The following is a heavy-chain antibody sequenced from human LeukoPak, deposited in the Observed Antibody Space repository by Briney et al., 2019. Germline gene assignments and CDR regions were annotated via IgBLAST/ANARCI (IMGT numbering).Heavy chain of an antibody. J-gene: IGHJ5*02. CDR2: INHSRST. CDR3: ARLYIGGYRRSTNYNWFDP. V-gene: IGHV4-34*01. Sequence: PSGTLSLTCAVYGGSCSGYYRSWIREPPGKGLEWIGEINHSRSTNYNPSIKSRVTISVDTSKNQYSLNLTSVTAADAAVYYCARLYIGGYRRSTNYNWFDPWGQGTLVTVSS. CDR1: GGSCSGYY. D-gene: IGHD6-13*01.